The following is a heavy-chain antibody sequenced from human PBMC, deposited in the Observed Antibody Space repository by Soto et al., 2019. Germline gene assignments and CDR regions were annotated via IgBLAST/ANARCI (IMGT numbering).Heavy chain of an antibody. V-gene: IGHV3-9*01. CDR3: AKDSIRRSFSRSSTRAQDAFDI. CDR1: GFTFEDYA. D-gene: IGHD6-6*01. J-gene: IGHJ3*02. Sequence: GGSLRLSCAVSGFTFEDYAMHWVRQAPGKGLEWVSGISWDSRSVAYADSVKGRFTISRDNAENSLHLQMNSLRAEDTAVYYCAKDSIRRSFSRSSTRAQDAFDIWGQGTMVTVSS. CDR2: ISWDSRSV.